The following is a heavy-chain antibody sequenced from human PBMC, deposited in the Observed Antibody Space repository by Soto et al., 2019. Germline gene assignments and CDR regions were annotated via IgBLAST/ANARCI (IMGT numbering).Heavy chain of an antibody. CDR3: ARLSVTSHDYYGMDV. D-gene: IGHD2-2*01. V-gene: IGHV4-30-4*01. Sequence: SATLSLTCTVSGGSITSGDYYWSWIRQPPGKGLEWIGFTFYRGSTYFNPSLKSRLSISLDASKNQFSLKLRSVTAADTAMYYCARLSVTSHDYYGMDVWGQGTTVTV. CDR1: GGSITSGDYY. J-gene: IGHJ6*02. CDR2: TFYRGST.